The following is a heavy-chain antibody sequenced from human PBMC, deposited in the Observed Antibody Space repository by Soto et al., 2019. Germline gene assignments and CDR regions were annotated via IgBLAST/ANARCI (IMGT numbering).Heavy chain of an antibody. J-gene: IGHJ4*02. D-gene: IGHD3-3*01. V-gene: IGHV3-64D*06. CDR3: VKMGPHGDFWSGPTSYDY. Sequence: HPGGSLRLSCSASGFTFSSYAMHWVRQAPGKGLEYVSAISSNGGSTYYADSVKGRFTISRDNSKNTLYLQMSSLRAEDTAVYYCVKMGPHGDFWSGPTSYDYWGQGTLVTVSS. CDR1: GFTFSSYA. CDR2: ISSNGGST.